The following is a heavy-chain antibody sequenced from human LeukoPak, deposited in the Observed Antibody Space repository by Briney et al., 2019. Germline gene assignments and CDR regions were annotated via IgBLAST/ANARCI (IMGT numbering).Heavy chain of an antibody. D-gene: IGHD3-3*01. CDR3: TRVSGGYDVSDY. Sequence: GGSLRLSCAASGFTFSSYWMSWVRQAPGKGLEWVANIRKDGSQKYYVDSVEGRFTISRDNAKNSPYLQMNTLRADDTAVYYCTRVSGGYDVSDYWGQGTLVTVSS. CDR1: GFTFSSYW. V-gene: IGHV3-7*03. CDR2: IRKDGSQK. J-gene: IGHJ4*02.